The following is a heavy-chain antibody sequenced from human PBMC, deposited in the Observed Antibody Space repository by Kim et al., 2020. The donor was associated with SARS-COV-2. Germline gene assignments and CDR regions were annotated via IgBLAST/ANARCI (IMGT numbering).Heavy chain of an antibody. V-gene: IGHV4-59*13. CDR3: ARLALASPFHFDR. D-gene: IGHD3-16*01. CDR2: MRHDGGAA. J-gene: IGHJ4*02. Sequence: SETLSLTCTVSGASIRPYFWTWIRQTPNKALEWIAYMRHDGGAATYNPSLRGRATMSVDTSQNQFPLKLSYVTAADSAIYYCARLALASPFHFDRWGRG. CDR1: GASIRPYF.